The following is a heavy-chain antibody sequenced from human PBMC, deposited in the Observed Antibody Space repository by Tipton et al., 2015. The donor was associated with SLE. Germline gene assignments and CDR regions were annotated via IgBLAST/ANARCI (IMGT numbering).Heavy chain of an antibody. CDR3: ASGKLSYGGGDN. CDR1: GGSISSSSFY. D-gene: IGHD4-23*01. J-gene: IGHJ4*02. CDR2: FYYGKST. V-gene: IGHV4-39*02. Sequence: TLSLTCTVSGGSISSSSFYWGWIRQPPGKGLEWIGSFYYGKSTFYNPSLKSRVTISLDTSKMHFSLRLTSVTAADTAVYYCASGKLSYGGGDNWGQGTLVTVSS.